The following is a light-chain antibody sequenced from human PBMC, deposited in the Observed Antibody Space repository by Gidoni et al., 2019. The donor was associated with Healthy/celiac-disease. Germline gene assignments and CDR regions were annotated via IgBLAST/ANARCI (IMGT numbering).Light chain of an antibody. CDR2: DAS. V-gene: IGKV1-33*01. CDR1: QDISNY. CDR3: QQYDNLVFT. Sequence: DIQMTKSPSSLSASVGDRVTITCQASQDISNYLNWYQQKPWKAPKLLIYDASNLETGVPSRFSGSGSGTDFTFTISSLQPEDIATYYCQQYDNLVFTFGPGTKVDIK. J-gene: IGKJ3*01.